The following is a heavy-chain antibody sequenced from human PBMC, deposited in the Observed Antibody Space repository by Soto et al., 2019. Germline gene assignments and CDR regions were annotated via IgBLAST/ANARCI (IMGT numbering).Heavy chain of an antibody. V-gene: IGHV4-39*01. Sequence: SETLSLTCTVSGGSISSSSYYWGWIRQPPGKGLEWIGSIYYSGSTYYNPSLKSRVTISVDTSKNQFSLKLSSVTAADTAVYYCARNPYGPLSYSSSWPFDYWGQGTLVTVSS. CDR3: ARNPYGPLSYSSSWPFDY. CDR1: GGSISSSSYY. D-gene: IGHD6-13*01. J-gene: IGHJ4*02. CDR2: IYYSGST.